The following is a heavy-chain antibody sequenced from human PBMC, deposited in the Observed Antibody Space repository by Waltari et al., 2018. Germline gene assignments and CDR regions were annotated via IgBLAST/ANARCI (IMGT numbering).Heavy chain of an antibody. CDR2: IYYSGST. CDR3: ARLGRRQYQLLSGAFDP. J-gene: IGHJ5*02. V-gene: IGHV4-59*01. Sequence: QVQLQESGPGLVKPSETLSLTCTVSGGSISSYYWSWIRQPPGKGLEWIGYIYYSGSTNYNPSLKSRVTISVDTSKNQFSLKLSSVTAADTAVYYCARLGRRQYQLLSGAFDPWGQGTLVTVSS. CDR1: GGSISSYY. D-gene: IGHD2-2*01.